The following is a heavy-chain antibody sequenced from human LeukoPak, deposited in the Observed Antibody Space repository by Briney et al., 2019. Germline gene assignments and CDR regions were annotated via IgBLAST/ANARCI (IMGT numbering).Heavy chain of an antibody. V-gene: IGHV4-4*07. CDR2: IYTRGST. J-gene: IGHJ3*02. Sequence: SETLSLTCTVSGGSINNYYWSWIRQPAGKGLEWIGRIYTRGSTNYNPSLKSRVTMSVDTSKNQFSLKLSSVTAADTAVYYCARGRYCSADICSGGDAFDIWGQGTMVSVSA. CDR3: ARGRYCSADICSGGDAFDI. D-gene: IGHD2-15*01. CDR1: GGSINNYY.